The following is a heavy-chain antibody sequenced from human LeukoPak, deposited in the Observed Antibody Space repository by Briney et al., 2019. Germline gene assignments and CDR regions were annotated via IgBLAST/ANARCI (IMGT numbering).Heavy chain of an antibody. CDR3: ARGLGIPGVYPDLRF. Sequence: GASVKVSCKASGYTFTSYDINWVRQATGQGLEWMGWMNPNSGNTGYAQKFQGRVTMTRDTSISTAYMELSSLRSEDTAVYYRARGLGIPGVYPDLRFWGQGTLVTVSS. CDR2: MNPNSGNT. V-gene: IGHV1-8*01. J-gene: IGHJ4*02. CDR1: GYTFTSYD. D-gene: IGHD5/OR15-5a*01.